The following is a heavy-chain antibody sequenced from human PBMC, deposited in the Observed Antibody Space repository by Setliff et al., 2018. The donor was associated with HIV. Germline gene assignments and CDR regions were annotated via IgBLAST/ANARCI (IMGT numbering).Heavy chain of an antibody. J-gene: IGHJ4*02. CDR2: IYISRST. CDR1: GGSVNSQSDY. V-gene: IGHV4-61*09. Sequence: PSETLSLTCTVSGGSVNSQSDYWTWIWQPAGKGLEWLGHIYISRSTNYNPSFKGRVAMSVDRSKNQFSLKLSSVTAADTAVYHCARARGSTLYINTFDSWGQGTLVTVSS. CDR3: ARARGSTLYINTFDS. D-gene: IGHD3-16*01.